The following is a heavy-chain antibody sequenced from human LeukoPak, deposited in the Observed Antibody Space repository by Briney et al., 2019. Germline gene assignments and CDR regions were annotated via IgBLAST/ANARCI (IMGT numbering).Heavy chain of an antibody. D-gene: IGHD4-17*01. CDR1: GFTFSSYG. CDR2: ISYDAKSS. V-gene: IGHV3-30*03. Sequence: GGSLRLSCVTSGFTFSSYGMHWVRQVPGKGLEWVAVISYDAKSSYHVDSVKGRFTISRDNSKNTLYLQMNSLRAEDTAVYYCARDPTLSTVTTVGYFDYWGQGTLVTVSS. J-gene: IGHJ4*02. CDR3: ARDPTLSTVTTVGYFDY.